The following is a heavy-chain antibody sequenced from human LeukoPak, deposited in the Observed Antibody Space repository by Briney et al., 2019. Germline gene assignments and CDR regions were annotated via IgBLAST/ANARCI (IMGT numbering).Heavy chain of an antibody. CDR1: GFTFSTYR. V-gene: IGHV3-7*02. D-gene: IGHD3-22*01. CDR2: IIQDGSAK. CDR3: ASVISYYYNTSGDYYFDY. Sequence: GGSLRLSCVASGFTFSTYRMSWVRQAPGKGLVWVANIIQDGSAKNYVDSVKGRFTISRDNAKNSLYLQMNSLRAEDTAVYYCASVISYYYNTSGDYYFDYWGQGTLVTVSS. J-gene: IGHJ4*02.